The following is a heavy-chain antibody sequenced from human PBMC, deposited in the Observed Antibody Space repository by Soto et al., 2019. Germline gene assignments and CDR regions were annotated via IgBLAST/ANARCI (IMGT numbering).Heavy chain of an antibody. V-gene: IGHV1-3*01. CDR2: IHAGNGNT. D-gene: IGHD2-2*01. J-gene: IGHJ6*02. CDR3: ARAACSSTSCYNYYAYGMDV. CDR1: GYTFTTYS. Sequence: ASVKVSCKASGYTFTTYSMHWVRQAPGQRLEWMGWIHAGNGNTEHSQKFQGRVTITRDTSASTAYLELGSLRSEDTAVYYCARAACSSTSCYNYYAYGMDVWGQGTAVTVSS.